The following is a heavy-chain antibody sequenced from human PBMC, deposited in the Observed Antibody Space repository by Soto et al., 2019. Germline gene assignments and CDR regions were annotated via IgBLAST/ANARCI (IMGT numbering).Heavy chain of an antibody. CDR3: VRETYYDFWSGYYTRTFDY. V-gene: IGHV3-64D*08. J-gene: IGHJ4*02. CDR1: GFTFSSYA. D-gene: IGHD3-3*01. Sequence: PGGSLRLSCSASGFTFSSYAMHWVRQAPGKGLEYVSAISSNGGSTYYADSVKGRFTISRDNSKNTLYLQMSSLRAEDTAVYYCVRETYYDFWSGYYTRTFDYWGQGTLVTVSS. CDR2: ISSNGGST.